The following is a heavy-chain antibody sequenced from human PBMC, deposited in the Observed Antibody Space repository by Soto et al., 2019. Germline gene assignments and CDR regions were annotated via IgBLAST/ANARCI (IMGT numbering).Heavy chain of an antibody. Sequence: QLQLQESGPGLVKPSETLSLTCTVSGGSISSSSYYWGWIRQPPGKGLEWIGSIYYSGSTYYNPSLKSRVTISVDTSTNQFSLKLSSVTAADTAVYYCARRTGGYAYWYFDLWGRGTLVTVSS. CDR2: IYYSGST. CDR3: ARRTGGYAYWYFDL. V-gene: IGHV4-39*01. CDR1: GGSISSSSYY. J-gene: IGHJ2*01. D-gene: IGHD5-18*01.